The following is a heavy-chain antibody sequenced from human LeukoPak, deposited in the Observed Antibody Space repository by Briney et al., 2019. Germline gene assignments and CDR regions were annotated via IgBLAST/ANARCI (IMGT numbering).Heavy chain of an antibody. J-gene: IGHJ4*02. CDR1: GGSISSDY. Sequence: SETLSLTCTVSGGSISSDYWSWIRQPPGKGLEWIGWIYNSGSTTYNPSLKSRVTMSLDTSKTQFSLKLSSVTAADTAVYYCARQINRYVYFDSWGQGTLVTVSS. CDR3: ARQINRYVYFDS. CDR2: IYNSGST. D-gene: IGHD3-16*02. V-gene: IGHV4-59*08.